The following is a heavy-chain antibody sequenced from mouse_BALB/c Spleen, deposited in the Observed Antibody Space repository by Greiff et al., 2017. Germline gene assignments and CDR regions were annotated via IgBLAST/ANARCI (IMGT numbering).Heavy chain of an antibody. CDR2: ISSGSSTI. V-gene: IGHV5-17*02. CDR1: GFTFSSFG. CDR3: ASTDWFAY. D-gene: IGHD1-1*01. J-gene: IGHJ3*01. Sequence: EVKVEESGGGLVQPGGSRKLSCAASGFTFSSFGMHWVRQAPEKGLEWVAYISSGSSTIYYADTVKGRFTISRDNPKNTLFLQMTSLRSEDTAMYYCASTDWFAYWGQGTLVTVSA.